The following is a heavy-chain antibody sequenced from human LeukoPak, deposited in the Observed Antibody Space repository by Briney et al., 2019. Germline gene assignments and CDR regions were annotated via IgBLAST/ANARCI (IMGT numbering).Heavy chain of an antibody. CDR1: GFTFSTYW. Sequence: GGSLRLSCAASGFTFSTYWMTWVRQAPGKGLEWVADIKQDGSEKNYVDSVKGRFTISRDNAKNSLYLQMNSLRAEDTAVYYCARVAPPIFYYYMDVWGKGTTVTVSS. J-gene: IGHJ6*03. V-gene: IGHV3-7*01. CDR3: ARVAPPIFYYYMDV. CDR2: IKQDGSEK. D-gene: IGHD3-9*01.